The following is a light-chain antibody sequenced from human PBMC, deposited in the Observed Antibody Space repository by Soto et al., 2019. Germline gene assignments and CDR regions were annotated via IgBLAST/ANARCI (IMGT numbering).Light chain of an antibody. CDR2: DAS. J-gene: IGKJ4*01. CDR3: QQRSSWLT. CDR1: QSVSRY. V-gene: IGKV3-11*01. Sequence: EIVLTQSPATLSLSPGERATLSCRASQSVSRYLAWYQQKPGQAPRLVIYDASKRATGIPARFSGSGSGTDFPLTISSLEPEDFAVYYCQQRSSWLTFGGGTKIEIK.